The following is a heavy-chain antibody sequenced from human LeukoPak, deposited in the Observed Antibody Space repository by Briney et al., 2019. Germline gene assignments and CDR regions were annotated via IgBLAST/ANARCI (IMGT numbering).Heavy chain of an antibody. D-gene: IGHD1-26*01. J-gene: IGHJ4*02. V-gene: IGHV1-18*01. Sequence: ASVKVSCKASGYTFSNYDITWVRQAPGQGLEWMGWINSYNGNTNYAQKLQGRVTMTTDTSTTTVYMELRSLRSDDTAVYSCARDGGSGNFFWGQGTLVTVSS. CDR2: INSYNGNT. CDR3: ARDGGSGNFF. CDR1: GYTFSNYD.